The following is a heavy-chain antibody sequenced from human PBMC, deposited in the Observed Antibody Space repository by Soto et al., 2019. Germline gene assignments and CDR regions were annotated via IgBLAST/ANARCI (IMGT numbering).Heavy chain of an antibody. CDR2: IYYRGNT. CDR3: ARGWEYSGMDA. CDR1: GGSISSGSYY. V-gene: IGHV4-31*03. J-gene: IGHJ6*02. D-gene: IGHD1-26*01. Sequence: SETLSLTCTVSGGSISSGSYYWNWIRQPPGKGLEWIGNIYYRGNTNYNPSLKSRIIMSMDMSENQFSLKLTSVTAADTAVYYCARGWEYSGMDAWGQGTTVTVSS.